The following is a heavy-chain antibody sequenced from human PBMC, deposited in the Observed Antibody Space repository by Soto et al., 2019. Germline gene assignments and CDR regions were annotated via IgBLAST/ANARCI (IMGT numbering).Heavy chain of an antibody. V-gene: IGHV1-69*06. CDR2: TIPAFGTA. D-gene: IGHD1-1*01. J-gene: IGHJ4*02. CDR3: WRHDKTALPPLDS. Sequence: QVHLVQSGAEVKSPGSALKVSCKVSGAGDTFSNYGLNWMRQAPGQGLEWMGGTIPAFGTANYAQKFRGRVTITADTSTTTAYMELSSLRSDDTAVYYCWRHDKTALPPLDSWGQGTLVSVSS. CDR1: GAGDTFSNYG.